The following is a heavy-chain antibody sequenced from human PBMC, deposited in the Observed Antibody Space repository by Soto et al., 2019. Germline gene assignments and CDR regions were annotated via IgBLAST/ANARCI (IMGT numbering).Heavy chain of an antibody. CDR3: AKDPTPAAMPAGRAYNWFDP. CDR2: ISGSGGST. D-gene: IGHD2-2*01. J-gene: IGHJ5*02. Sequence: EVQLLESGGGLVQPGGSLRLSCAASGFTFSSYAMSWVRQAPGKGLEWVSAISGSGGSTYYADSVKGRFTISRDNSKNTLYLQMNSLGAEDTAVYYCAKDPTPAAMPAGRAYNWFDPWGQGTLVTVSS. CDR1: GFTFSSYA. V-gene: IGHV3-23*01.